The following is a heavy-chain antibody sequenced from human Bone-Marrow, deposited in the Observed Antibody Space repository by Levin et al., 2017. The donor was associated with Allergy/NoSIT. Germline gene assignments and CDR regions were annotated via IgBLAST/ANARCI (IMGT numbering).Heavy chain of an antibody. CDR3: ARGTWGGYGMDV. J-gene: IGHJ6*02. D-gene: IGHD3-16*01. CDR2: TYYRSSWYN. CDR1: GDSVSSNSAA. V-gene: IGHV6-1*01. Sequence: SQTLSLTCAISGDSVSSNSAAWNWIRQSPSRGLEWLGRTYYRSSWYNDYAVSVRSRATVNPDTSKNQFALQLNSVTPEDTAMYYCARGTWGGYGMDVWGQGTTVTVSS.